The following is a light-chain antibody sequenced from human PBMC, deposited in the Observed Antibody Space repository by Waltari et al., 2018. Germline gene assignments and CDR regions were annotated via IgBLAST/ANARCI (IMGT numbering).Light chain of an antibody. CDR2: EVS. CDR1: RRDVGSYNL. CDR3: CSYSTTITSV. Sequence: QSALTQPASVSGSPGQSITISCTGTRRDVGSYNLVSWYQQHPGKAPNPIIYEVSKRPSGISNRFSGSKSANTASLTISGLQAEDEADYYCCSYSTTITSVFGTGTKVTV. V-gene: IGLV2-23*02. J-gene: IGLJ1*01.